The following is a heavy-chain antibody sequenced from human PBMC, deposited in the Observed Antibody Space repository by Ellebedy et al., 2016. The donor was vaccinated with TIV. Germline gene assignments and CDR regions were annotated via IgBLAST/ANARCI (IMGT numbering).Heavy chain of an antibody. CDR1: GAPLSTAS. V-gene: IGHV4-59*01. CDR3: ARDAGGGYNWFDP. J-gene: IGHJ5*02. Sequence: MPSETLSLTCTVSGAPLSTASWNWIRQLPGKGLERLGDIYYSGTTNYNPSLRSRVTILLDKSKNQLSLNLTSVTAADTAMYYCARDAGGGYNWFDPWGQGTLVTVSS. CDR2: IYYSGTT. D-gene: IGHD3-16*01.